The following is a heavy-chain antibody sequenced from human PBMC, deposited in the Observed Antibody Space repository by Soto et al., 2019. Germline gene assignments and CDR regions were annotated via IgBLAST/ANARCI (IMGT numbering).Heavy chain of an antibody. Sequence: GGSLRLSCAASGFTFSSYGMHWVRQAPGKGLEWVAVIWYDGSNKYYADSVKGRFTISRDNSKNTLYLQMNSLRAEDTAVYYCARDGDIVVVPAATGFDYWGQGTLVTVSS. CDR2: IWYDGSNK. CDR1: GFTFSSYG. V-gene: IGHV3-33*01. D-gene: IGHD2-2*01. CDR3: ARDGDIVVVPAATGFDY. J-gene: IGHJ4*02.